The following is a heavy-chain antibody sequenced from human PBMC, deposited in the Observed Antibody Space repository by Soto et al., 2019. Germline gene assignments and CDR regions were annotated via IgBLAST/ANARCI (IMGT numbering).Heavy chain of an antibody. J-gene: IGHJ4*02. CDR2: IYYSGST. D-gene: IGHD2-15*01. Sequence: SETLSLTCTVSGGSISSGGYYWSWIRQHPGKGLEWIGYIYYSGSTYYNPSLKSRVTISVDTSKNQFSLKLSSVTAADTAVYYCARLGCSGGSCYNSGYFDYWGQGTLVTVSS. CDR1: GGSISSGGYY. CDR3: ARLGCSGGSCYNSGYFDY. V-gene: IGHV4-31*03.